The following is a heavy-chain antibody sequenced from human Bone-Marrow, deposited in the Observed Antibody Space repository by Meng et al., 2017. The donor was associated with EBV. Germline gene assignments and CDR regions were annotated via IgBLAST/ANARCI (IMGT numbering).Heavy chain of an antibody. Sequence: QVLHPVAVESAQPLPLPCSVRGLHIRSFSNWVWIRQLTGWGLGWLGSVRYTGSTYYSPSLKSRVTVSVDTSKNQFSLRLTSVTAADTAVYYCARPFPSWQSPRLDPFGAWGQGTLVTVSS. D-gene: IGHD6-19*01. V-gene: IGHV4-39*01. CDR3: ARPFPSWQSPRLDPFGA. CDR1: GLHIRSFSN. J-gene: IGHJ5*02. CDR2: VRYTGST.